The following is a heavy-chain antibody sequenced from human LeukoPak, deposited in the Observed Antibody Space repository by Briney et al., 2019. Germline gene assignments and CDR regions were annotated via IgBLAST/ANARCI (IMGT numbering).Heavy chain of an antibody. J-gene: IGHJ4*02. CDR1: GGSISSTSAY. Sequence: SETLSLTCSVSGGSISSTSAYWGWIRQSPGRGLEWIGSIYYGGVTYYNPSLKSRVTMSVDTSKNQFSLRLSSVTAADTAVYYCARQSPADRFFDYWGQGTLVTVSS. CDR3: ARQSPADRFFDY. V-gene: IGHV4-39*01. CDR2: IYYGGVT. D-gene: IGHD3-22*01.